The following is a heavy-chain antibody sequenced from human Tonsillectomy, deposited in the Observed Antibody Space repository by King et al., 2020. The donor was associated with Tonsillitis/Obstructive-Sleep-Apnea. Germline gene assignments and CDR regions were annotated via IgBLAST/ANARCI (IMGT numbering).Heavy chain of an antibody. Sequence: QLQESGPGLVKPSETLSLTCTVSGGSISGYYWSWIRQPPGKGLEWLGYIYYSGSTSYNPSLEGRVTISVDTSKNQFSLKLSSVTAADTAVYYCAREKSTVTQAFDIWGQGIMVTVSS. CDR2: IYYSGST. V-gene: IGHV4-59*01. J-gene: IGHJ3*02. CDR1: GGSISGYY. D-gene: IGHD4-17*01. CDR3: AREKSTVTQAFDI.